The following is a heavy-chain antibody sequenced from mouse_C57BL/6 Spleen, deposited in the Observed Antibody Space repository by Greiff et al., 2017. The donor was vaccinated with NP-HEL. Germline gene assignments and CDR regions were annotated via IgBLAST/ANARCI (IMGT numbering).Heavy chain of an antibody. V-gene: IGHV14-4*01. CDR3: ATGYYGSSPFAY. D-gene: IGHD1-1*01. CDR2: IDPENGDT. Sequence: VQLQQSGAELVRPGASVKLSCTASGFTFTDDSMHWVKQRPEQGLEWIGWIDPENGDTDYASKFQGKATITADTSSNTPYLQLSSLTSEDTAVYYCATGYYGSSPFAYGGQGTLVTVSA. CDR1: GFTFTDDS. J-gene: IGHJ3*01.